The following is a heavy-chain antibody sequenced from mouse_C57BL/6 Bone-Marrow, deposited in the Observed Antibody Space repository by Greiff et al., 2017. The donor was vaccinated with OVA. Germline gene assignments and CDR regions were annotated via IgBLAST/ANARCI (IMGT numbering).Heavy chain of an antibody. J-gene: IGHJ3*01. V-gene: IGHV1-19*01. CDR2: INPYNGGT. CDR3: APTAQATWFAY. CDR1: GYTFTDYY. D-gene: IGHD3-2*02. Sequence: EVQLQQSGPVLVKPGASVKMSCTASGYTFTDYYMNWVKQSHGKSLEWIGVINPYNGGTSYNQKFKGKATLTVDKSSSTAYMALNSLTSEDSAVYYGAPTAQATWFAYWGQGTRVTVSA.